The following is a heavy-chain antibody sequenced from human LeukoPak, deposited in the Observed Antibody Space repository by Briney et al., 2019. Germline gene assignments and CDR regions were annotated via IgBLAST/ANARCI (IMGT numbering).Heavy chain of an antibody. D-gene: IGHD3-16*01. V-gene: IGHV4-39*01. CDR3: TRTRSFATHHQTFYV. CDR1: VGPIIKTYYY. Sequence: PSETLSLTCTGSVGPIIKTYYYWRGIRQPPGKGLEWIGSVYYSGSTHYNPSLKSRVTISVDTSKNQFTLNLISMTAADTVIYFSTRTRSFATHHQTFYVWCQGTTVTVSS. CDR2: VYYSGST. J-gene: IGHJ3*01.